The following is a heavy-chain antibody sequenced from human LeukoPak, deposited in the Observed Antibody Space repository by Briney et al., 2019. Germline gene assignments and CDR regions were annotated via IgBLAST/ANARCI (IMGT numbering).Heavy chain of an antibody. D-gene: IGHD2-2*01. CDR1: GFTLSRYW. CDR2: IKQEGSEK. Sequence: GGSLRLSCAASGFTLSRYWMSWVSQAPGKGLEWVANIKQEGSEKYYVDSVKGRFTISRDNAKDFLYLQMKSLRAEDTAVYYCARGPMGYCSSSSCHFDYWGQGTLVTVSS. CDR3: ARGPMGYCSSSSCHFDY. V-gene: IGHV3-7*01. J-gene: IGHJ4*02.